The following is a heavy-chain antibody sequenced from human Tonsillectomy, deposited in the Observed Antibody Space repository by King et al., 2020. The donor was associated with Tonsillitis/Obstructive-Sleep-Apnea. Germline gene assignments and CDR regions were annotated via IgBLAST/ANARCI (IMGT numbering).Heavy chain of an antibody. V-gene: IGHV3-74*01. CDR1: GFTFSSYW. J-gene: IGHJ6*03. CDR2: INSDGSRT. CDR3: ARDGGYSGDDYMDV. D-gene: IGHD5-12*01. Sequence: VQLVESRGGLVQSGGSLRLSCAASGFTFSSYWMHWVRQAPGKGLVWVSRINSDGSRTSYADSVKGRFTISRDNAKNTLYLQMNSLRAEDTAVYYCARDGGYSGDDYMDVWGKGTTVTVSS.